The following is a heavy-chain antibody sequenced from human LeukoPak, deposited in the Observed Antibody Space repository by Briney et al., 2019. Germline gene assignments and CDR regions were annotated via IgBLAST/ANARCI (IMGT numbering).Heavy chain of an antibody. CDR2: IKQAGSEK. J-gene: IGHJ5*02. CDR1: GFTFSVYW. Sequence: GGSLRLSCAASGFTFSVYWMSWVRQAPGKGLEWVANIKQAGSEKYYVDSVWGRFTISRDNAKNSLYLQMNSLRDEDTAVYYCARGRGWLDPWGQGTLVIVSS. CDR3: ARGRGWLDP. V-gene: IGHV3-7*04.